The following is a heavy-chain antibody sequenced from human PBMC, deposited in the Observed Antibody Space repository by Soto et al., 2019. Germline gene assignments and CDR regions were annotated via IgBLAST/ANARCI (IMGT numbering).Heavy chain of an antibody. D-gene: IGHD5-18*01. J-gene: IGHJ2*01. CDR2: ISYDGSNK. CDR3: ARDPLWGTAMVLWYFDL. Sequence: QVQLVESGGGVVQPGRSLRLSCAASGFTFSSYAMHWVRQAPGKGLEWVAVISYDGSNKYYADSVKGRFTISRDNSKNKLYRQMNSLRAEDTAVYYCARDPLWGTAMVLWYFDLWGRGTLVTVSS. CDR1: GFTFSSYA. V-gene: IGHV3-30-3*01.